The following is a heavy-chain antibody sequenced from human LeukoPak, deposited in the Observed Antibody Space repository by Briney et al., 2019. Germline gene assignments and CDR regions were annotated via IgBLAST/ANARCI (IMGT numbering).Heavy chain of an antibody. CDR1: GYTFTSYG. CDR3: ARVYSGRYSYGYFDY. V-gene: IGHV1-18*01. CDR2: FSPYNGNT. Sequence: GASVKVSCKASGYTFTSYGISWVRQAPGQGLEWMGGFSPYNGNTNYAQKLHGRVTMTTDTSTSTAYMELMSLRSDDTAVYYCARVYSGRYSYGYFDYWGQGTLVTVSS. D-gene: IGHD5-18*01. J-gene: IGHJ4*02.